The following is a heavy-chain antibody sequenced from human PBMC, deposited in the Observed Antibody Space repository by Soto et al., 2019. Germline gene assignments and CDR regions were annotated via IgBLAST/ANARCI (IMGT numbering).Heavy chain of an antibody. CDR3: VRSKGGYSYGTPFDY. CDR2: ISWNSGNI. V-gene: IGHV3-9*01. Sequence: PGGSLRLSCAASGFTFDDYAMYWVRQVLGKGLEWVSSISWNSGNIGYADSVKGRFTTSRDNAENSLYLQMNSLRPEDTALYYCVRSKGGYSYGTPFDYWGQATLVTVS. D-gene: IGHD5-18*01. J-gene: IGHJ4*02. CDR1: GFTFDDYA.